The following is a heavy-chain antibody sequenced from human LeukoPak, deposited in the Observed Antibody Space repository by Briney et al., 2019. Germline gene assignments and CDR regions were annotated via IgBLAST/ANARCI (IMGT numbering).Heavy chain of an antibody. CDR3: ATSPMWFGELFGSYFMDV. V-gene: IGHV4-34*01. Sequence: SETLSLTCAVYGGSFSGYYCSWIHQPPGKGLEWIGEINHSGSTNYNPSLKSRVTISVDTSKNQFSLKVSSVTAADTAVYYCATSPMWFGELFGSYFMDVWGKGTTVTISS. J-gene: IGHJ6*03. CDR1: GGSFSGYY. D-gene: IGHD3-10*01. CDR2: INHSGST.